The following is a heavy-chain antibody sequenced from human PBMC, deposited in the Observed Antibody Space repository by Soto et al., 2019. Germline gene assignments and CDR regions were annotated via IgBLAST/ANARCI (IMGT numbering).Heavy chain of an antibody. CDR2: IYYGGST. CDR1: GCSISSYY. V-gene: IGHV4-59*08. Sequence: SETLSLTCTVSGCSISSYYWSWIRQSPGKGLEWIGFIYYGGSTNYNPSLKSRVTISVDTPKNQFSLKLSSVTAADTAVYYCAKNWNWGSLVHWGQGTLVTVSS. D-gene: IGHD7-27*01. J-gene: IGHJ4*02. CDR3: AKNWNWGSLVH.